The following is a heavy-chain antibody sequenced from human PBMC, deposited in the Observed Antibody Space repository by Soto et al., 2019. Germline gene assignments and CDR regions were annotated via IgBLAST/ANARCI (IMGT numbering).Heavy chain of an antibody. D-gene: IGHD6-13*01. J-gene: IGHJ4*02. CDR3: AKAGGAAGTVDYFDY. CDR2: ISSDGGTT. Sequence: GGSLRLSCAASGFTFTSYEMNWVRQVPGKGLEWVSYISSDGGTTYYADSVKGRFTISRESAKNSLYLQMNSLRAEDTAVYYCAKAGGAAGTVDYFDYWGQGTLVTVSS. V-gene: IGHV3-48*03. CDR1: GFTFTSYE.